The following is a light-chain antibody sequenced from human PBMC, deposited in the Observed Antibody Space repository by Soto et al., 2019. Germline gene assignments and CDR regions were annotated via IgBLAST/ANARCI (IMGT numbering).Light chain of an antibody. V-gene: IGKV3D-15*01. J-gene: IGKJ1*01. CDR3: QQYDIWSLWT. Sequence: EIVMTQSPATLSVSPGERATLSCRASQSVSSNLAWYQQKPGQAPRLLIYSASTRATGIPARFSGSGSGTEFTLTISSLQSEDFAVYFCQQYDIWSLWTFGQGTKVDIK. CDR1: QSVSSN. CDR2: SAS.